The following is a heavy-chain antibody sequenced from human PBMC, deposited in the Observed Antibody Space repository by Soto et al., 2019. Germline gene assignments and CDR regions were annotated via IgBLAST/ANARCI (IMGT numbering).Heavy chain of an antibody. D-gene: IGHD6-13*01. V-gene: IGHV1-69*13. CDR3: ARGWQPPREDSYYGRDV. CDR1: GGTFSSYA. CDR2: IIPIFRTA. J-gene: IGHJ6*02. Sequence: SVKASCKASGGTFSSYAISWVRQAPGQVLEWMGGIIPIFRTANYAQKFQGRVSITGDESTSAAYMELSSLRSEDTAVYYCARGWQPPREDSYYGRDVRGQGTTVTV.